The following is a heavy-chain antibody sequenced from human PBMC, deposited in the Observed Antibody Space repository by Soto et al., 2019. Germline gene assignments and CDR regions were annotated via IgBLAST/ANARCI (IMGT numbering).Heavy chain of an antibody. D-gene: IGHD1-26*01. CDR3: ARVWELLGNWFDP. CDR2: IIPIFGTA. Sequence: ASVKVSCKASGGTFSSYAISWVRQAPGQGLEWMGGIIPIFGTANYAQKFQGRVTITADESTSTAYMELSSLRSEDTAVYYCARVWELLGNWFDPWGQGTLVTVSS. J-gene: IGHJ5*02. CDR1: GGTFSSYA. V-gene: IGHV1-69*13.